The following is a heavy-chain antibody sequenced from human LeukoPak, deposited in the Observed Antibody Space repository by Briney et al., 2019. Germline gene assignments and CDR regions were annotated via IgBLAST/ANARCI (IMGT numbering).Heavy chain of an antibody. CDR2: IYYSGST. J-gene: IGHJ6*02. D-gene: IGHD4-11*01. CDR3: AIYSNYRFYYYYGMDV. CDR1: GGSISSSSYS. Sequence: ASETLSLTCTVSGGSISSSSYSWGWIRQPPGKGLEWIGSIYYSGSTYYNPSLKSRVTISVDTSKNQFSLKLSSVTAADTAVYYCAIYSNYRFYYYYGMDVWGQGTTVTVSS. V-gene: IGHV4-39*07.